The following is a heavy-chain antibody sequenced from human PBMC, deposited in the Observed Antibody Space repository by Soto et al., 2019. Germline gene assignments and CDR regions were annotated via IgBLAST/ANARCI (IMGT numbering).Heavy chain of an antibody. V-gene: IGHV4-39*01. CDR3: ARSGSYSPGAND. D-gene: IGHD1-26*01. CDR1: GGSISSSSYY. CDR2: IYYSGST. Sequence: SETLSLTCTVSGGSISSSSYYWGWIRQPPGKGLEWIGSIYYSGSTYYNPSLKSRVTISVDTSKNQFSLKLSSVTAADTAVYYCARSGSYSPGANDWGQGTLVTVSS. J-gene: IGHJ4*02.